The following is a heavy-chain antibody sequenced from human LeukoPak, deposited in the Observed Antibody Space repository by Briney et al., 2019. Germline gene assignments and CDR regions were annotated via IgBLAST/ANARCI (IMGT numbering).Heavy chain of an antibody. CDR1: GFTFSSYW. CDR3: ARDRDCSSTSCSYWFDP. CDR2: INTDGSST. V-gene: IGHV3-74*01. D-gene: IGHD2-2*01. Sequence: PGGSLRLSCAASGFTFSSYWMHWVRQAPGKGLVWVSRINTDGSSTSYADSVKGRFTISRDNAKNTLYLQMNSLRAEDTAVYYCARDRDCSSTSCSYWFDPWGQGTLVTVSS. J-gene: IGHJ5*02.